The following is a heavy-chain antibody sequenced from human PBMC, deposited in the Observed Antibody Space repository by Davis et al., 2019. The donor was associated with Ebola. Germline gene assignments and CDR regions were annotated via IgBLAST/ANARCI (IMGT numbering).Heavy chain of an antibody. CDR3: ANYYYDSSGYYYLYAFDI. J-gene: IGHJ3*02. V-gene: IGHV3-30*02. D-gene: IGHD3-22*01. Sequence: GESLKISCAASGFTFSSYDMHWVRQAPGKGLEWVAFIRYDGSNKYYADSVKGRFTISRDNSKNTLYLQMNSLRAEDTAVYYCANYYYDSSGYYYLYAFDIWGQGTMVTVSS. CDR2: IRYDGSNK. CDR1: GFTFSSYD.